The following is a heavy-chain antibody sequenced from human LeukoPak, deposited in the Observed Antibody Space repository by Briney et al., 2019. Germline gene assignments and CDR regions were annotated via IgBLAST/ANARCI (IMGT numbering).Heavy chain of an antibody. J-gene: IGHJ4*02. V-gene: IGHV3-48*02. Sequence: PGGSLRLSCAASGFTFSSYSMNWARQAPGKGLERVSYIGSSGSTIYYADSVKGRFSISRDNAKNSLYLQMNSLRDEDTAVYYCLCSSSSRFDYWGQGTLVTVSS. D-gene: IGHD6-6*01. CDR2: IGSSGSTI. CDR1: GFTFSSYS. CDR3: LCSSSSRFDY.